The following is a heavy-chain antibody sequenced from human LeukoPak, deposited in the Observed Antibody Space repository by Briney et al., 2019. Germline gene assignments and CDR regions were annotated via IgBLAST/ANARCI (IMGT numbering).Heavy chain of an antibody. Sequence: PGGSLRLSCAASGFTFSSYSMNWVRQAPGKGLEWVSSISSSSSYIYYADSVKGRFTISRDNAKNSLYLQMNSLRAEDTAVYYCARDWLYCSGGSCYPARGGKAPFDPWGQGTLVTVSS. CDR1: GFTFSSYS. V-gene: IGHV3-21*01. D-gene: IGHD2-15*01. J-gene: IGHJ5*02. CDR2: ISSSSSYI. CDR3: ARDWLYCSGGSCYPARGGKAPFDP.